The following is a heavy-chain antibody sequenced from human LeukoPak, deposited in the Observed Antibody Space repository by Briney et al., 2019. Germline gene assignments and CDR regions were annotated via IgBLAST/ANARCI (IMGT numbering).Heavy chain of an antibody. Sequence: PSETLSLTCAVHGGSFSGYYWSWIRRPPGKGLEWIGEINHSGSTNYNPSLKSRVTISVDTSKNQFSLKLSSVTAADTAVYYCRGTLYYFDYWGQGTLVTVSS. CDR1: GGSFSGYY. J-gene: IGHJ4*02. CDR2: INHSGST. V-gene: IGHV4-34*01. CDR3: RGTLYYFDY. D-gene: IGHD1-14*01.